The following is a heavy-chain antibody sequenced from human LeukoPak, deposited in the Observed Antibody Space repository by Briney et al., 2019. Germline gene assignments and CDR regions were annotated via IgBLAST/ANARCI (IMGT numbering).Heavy chain of an antibody. CDR1: GYTFTGYY. D-gene: IGHD1-26*01. J-gene: IGHJ4*02. CDR3: ARRSSSGSYGELDY. CDR2: IIPIFGTA. V-gene: IGHV1-69*06. Sequence: SVKVSCKAFGYTFTGYYVHWVRQAPGQGLEWMGGIIPIFGTANYAQKFQGRVTITADKSTSTAYMELSSLRPEDTAVYYCARRSSSGSYGELDYWGQGTLVTVSS.